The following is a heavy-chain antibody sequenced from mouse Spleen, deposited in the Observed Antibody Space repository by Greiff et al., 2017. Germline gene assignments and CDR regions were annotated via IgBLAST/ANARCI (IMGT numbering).Heavy chain of an antibody. D-gene: IGHD1-1*01. V-gene: IGHV5-12-2*01. CDR1: GFTFSSYT. Sequence: EVQRVESGGGLVQPGGSLKLSCAASGFTFSSYTMSWVRQTPEKRLEWVAYISNGGGSTYYPDTVKGRFTISRDNAKNTLYLQMSSLKSEDTAMYYCARHPFYYYDGSSYWYFDVWGAGTTVTVSS. CDR3: ARHPFYYYDGSSYWYFDV. J-gene: IGHJ1*01. CDR2: ISNGGGST.